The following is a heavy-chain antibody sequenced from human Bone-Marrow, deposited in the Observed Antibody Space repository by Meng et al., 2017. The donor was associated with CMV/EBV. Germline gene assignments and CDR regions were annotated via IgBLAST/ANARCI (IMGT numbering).Heavy chain of an antibody. J-gene: IGHJ5*02. CDR2: ISAYNGNT. D-gene: IGHD3-10*01. Sequence: QVQVVQSGAEVTKPGGTVPVACKASGYTVTGYGISWLRKAPGQGLEWMGWISAYNGNTNYAQKLQGRVTMTTDTSTSTAYMELRSLRSDDTAVYYCVWITMVRGVTGGVGFDPWGQGTLVTVSS. V-gene: IGHV1-18*01. CDR3: VWITMVRGVTGGVGFDP. CDR1: GYTVTGYG.